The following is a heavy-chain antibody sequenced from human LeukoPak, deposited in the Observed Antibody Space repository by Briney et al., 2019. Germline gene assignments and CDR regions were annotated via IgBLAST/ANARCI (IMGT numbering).Heavy chain of an antibody. D-gene: IGHD2-15*01. Sequence: GSLRLSCAASGFIFSNYAMSWVRQAPGKGLEWVSAISGSGGSTYYADSVKGRFTISRDNSKNTLYLQMNSLRAEDTAVYYCAKDEYCSGGSCYPEYFQHWGQGTLVTVSS. CDR3: AKDEYCSGGSCYPEYFQH. V-gene: IGHV3-23*01. CDR2: ISGSGGST. J-gene: IGHJ1*01. CDR1: GFIFSNYA.